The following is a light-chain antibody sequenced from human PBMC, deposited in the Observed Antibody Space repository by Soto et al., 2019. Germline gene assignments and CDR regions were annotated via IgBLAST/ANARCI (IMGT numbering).Light chain of an antibody. Sequence: DIQITQSPSSLSASVGDRVTITCRASQSISSYLNWYQQKPGKAPKLLIYAASSLQSGVPSRFSGSGSGTDFTLTISSLQPEDFATYYCQQTNTFPRAFGGGTKVDIK. CDR1: QSISSY. J-gene: IGKJ4*01. CDR2: AAS. V-gene: IGKV1-39*01. CDR3: QQTNTFPRA.